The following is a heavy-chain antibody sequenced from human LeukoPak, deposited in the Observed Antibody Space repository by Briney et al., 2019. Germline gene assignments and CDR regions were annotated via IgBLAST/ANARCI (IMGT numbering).Heavy chain of an antibody. D-gene: IGHD6-13*01. CDR1: GYTFTGYY. Sequence: ASVKVSCKASGYTFTGYYMHWVRQAPGQGLEWMGRINPNTGGTDYAQKFQGRVTMTRDTSITTAYMELSRLTSDDTAIYYCAKVPPSITAACNWLGPWGQGALVTVSS. J-gene: IGHJ5*02. CDR3: AKVPPSITAACNWLGP. CDR2: INPNTGGT. V-gene: IGHV1-2*06.